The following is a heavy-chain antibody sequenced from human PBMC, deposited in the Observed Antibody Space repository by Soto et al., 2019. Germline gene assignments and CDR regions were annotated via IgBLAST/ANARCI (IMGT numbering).Heavy chain of an antibody. CDR2: IYWDDDK. D-gene: IGHD3-3*01. V-gene: IGHV2-5*02. J-gene: IGHJ4*02. CDR3: AHRVLRTVFGLVTTTAIYFDF. Sequence: QITLNESGPTVVRPTETLTLTCRFSGFSLTTSGVGVGWIRQSPGKAPEWLARIYWDDDKRYSASLKSRLTITKDTSKNQVVLTVSDLDPTDTATYYCAHRVLRTVFGLVTTTAIYFDFWGQGNPVAVSS. CDR1: GFSLTTSGVG.